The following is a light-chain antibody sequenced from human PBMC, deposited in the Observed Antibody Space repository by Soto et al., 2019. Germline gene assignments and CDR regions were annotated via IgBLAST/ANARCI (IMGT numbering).Light chain of an antibody. V-gene: IGKV3-11*01. CDR1: QRTDSL. Sequence: EIVLTQSPDTLSLSPGERATLSCRAGQRTDSLLAWYQKKPGQAPRLLIYEASYRATGVTARFIGGGSGTDFTLTISSLEPESFATDYCQQRSNWIFAFGPGTKV. CDR2: EAS. J-gene: IGKJ3*01. CDR3: QQRSNWIFA.